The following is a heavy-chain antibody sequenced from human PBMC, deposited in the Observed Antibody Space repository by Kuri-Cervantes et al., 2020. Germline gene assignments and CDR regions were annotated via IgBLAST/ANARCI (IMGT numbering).Heavy chain of an antibody. Sequence: GESLKISCAASGFTFSSYSMNWVRQAPGKGLEWVSSISSSSSTIYYADSVKGRFTISRDNAKNSLYLQMNSLRDEDTAVYYCARDPWLLLPYGMDVWGQGTTVTVSS. CDR3: ARDPWLLLPYGMDV. V-gene: IGHV3-48*02. CDR2: ISSSSSTI. CDR1: GFTFSSYS. J-gene: IGHJ6*02. D-gene: IGHD3-22*01.